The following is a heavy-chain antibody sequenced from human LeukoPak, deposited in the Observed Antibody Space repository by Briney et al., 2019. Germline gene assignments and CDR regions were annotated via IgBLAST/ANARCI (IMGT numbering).Heavy chain of an antibody. V-gene: IGHV3-13*05. J-gene: IGHJ4*02. CDR1: EFTISSYD. CDR3: ATAPSGSGTFLDY. D-gene: IGHD3-10*01. CDR2: IGTAGDP. Sequence: GGSLRLSCAASEFTISSYDMHWVRQPTGKGLEWVSAIGTAGDPYHAGSVKGRFTISRDNSKNTLYLQMNSLRAEDTAVYYCATAPSGSGTFLDYWGQGTLVTVSS.